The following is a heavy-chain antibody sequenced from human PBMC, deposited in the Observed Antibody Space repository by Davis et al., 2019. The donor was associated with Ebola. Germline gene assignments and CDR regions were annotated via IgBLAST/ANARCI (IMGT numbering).Heavy chain of an antibody. D-gene: IGHD2-15*01. CDR1: GGSISSHY. J-gene: IGHJ2*01. CDR3: ARGGTSYTTRNNPYWYFDL. V-gene: IGHV4-59*11. Sequence: PSETLSLTCTVSGGSISSHYWSWIRQPPGKGLEWIGYIYYSGSTNYNPSLKSRVTISIDRSKNQFSLKLSSVTAADTAVYYCARGGTSYTTRNNPYWYFDLWGRGTLVTVSS. CDR2: IYYSGST.